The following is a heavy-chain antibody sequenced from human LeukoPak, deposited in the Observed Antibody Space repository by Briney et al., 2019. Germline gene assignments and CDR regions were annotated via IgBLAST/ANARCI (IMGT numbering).Heavy chain of an antibody. Sequence: PSETLSLTCTVSGGSISSGGYYWSWIRQHPGKGLEWIGYIYYSGSTYYNPSLKSRVTISVDTSKNQFSLKLSSVTAADTAVYYCARGRTMNFDYWGQGTLVTVSS. V-gene: IGHV4-31*03. CDR1: GGSISSGGYY. CDR3: ARGRTMNFDY. J-gene: IGHJ4*02. D-gene: IGHD1-1*01. CDR2: IYYSGST.